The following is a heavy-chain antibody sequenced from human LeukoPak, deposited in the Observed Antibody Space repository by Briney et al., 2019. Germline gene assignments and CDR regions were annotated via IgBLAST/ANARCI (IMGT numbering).Heavy chain of an antibody. D-gene: IGHD2-15*01. CDR1: GGTFSSYA. Sequence: GASVKVSCKASGGTFSSYAISWVRQAPGQGLEWMGRIIPILGIANYAQKFQGRVTITADKSTSTAYMELSSLRSEDTAVYYCARTVAANRAFDYWGQGTLVTVSS. J-gene: IGHJ4*02. V-gene: IGHV1-69*04. CDR2: IIPILGIA. CDR3: ARTVAANRAFDY.